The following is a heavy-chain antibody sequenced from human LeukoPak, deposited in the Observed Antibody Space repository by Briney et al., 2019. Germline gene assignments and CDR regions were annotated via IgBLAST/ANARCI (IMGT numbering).Heavy chain of an antibody. CDR1: GGSISSSSYY. CDR3: ARPSSSWYYAFDI. Sequence: PSETLSLTCTVSGGSISSSSYYWGWIRQPPGKGLEWIGSIYYSGSTYYNPSLKSRVTISVDTSKNQFSLKLSSVTAADTAVYYCARPSSSWYYAFDIWGQGTMVTVSS. D-gene: IGHD6-13*01. V-gene: IGHV4-39*01. CDR2: IYYSGST. J-gene: IGHJ3*02.